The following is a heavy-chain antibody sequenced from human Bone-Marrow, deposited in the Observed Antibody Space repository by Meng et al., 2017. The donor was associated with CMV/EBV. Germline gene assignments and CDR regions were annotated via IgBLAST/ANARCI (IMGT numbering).Heavy chain of an antibody. D-gene: IGHD1-1*01. V-gene: IGHV1-69*05. CDR3: ARELDTTGTVSPLNL. Sequence: ASRRTFSSYAISWVRQAPGQGLEWMGGIIPIFGTANYAQKFQGRVTMTRDTSTSTVYMELSSLRSEDTAVYYCARELDTTGTVSPLNLWGQGTTVTVSS. J-gene: IGHJ6*02. CDR2: IIPIFGTA. CDR1: RRTFSSYA.